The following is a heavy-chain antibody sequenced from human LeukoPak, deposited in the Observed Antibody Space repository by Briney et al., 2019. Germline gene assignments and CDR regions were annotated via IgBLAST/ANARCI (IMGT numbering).Heavy chain of an antibody. D-gene: IGHD4-23*01. CDR3: ARLVGGNLNFDY. CDR2: IYYSGST. J-gene: IGHJ4*02. Sequence: PSETLSLTCTVSGGSISSGDYYWSWIRQPPGKGLEWIGSIYYSGSTYYNPSLKSRVTISVDTSKNQFSLKLSSVTAADTAVYYCARLVGGNLNFDYWGQGTLVTVSS. CDR1: GGSISSGDYY. V-gene: IGHV4-39*01.